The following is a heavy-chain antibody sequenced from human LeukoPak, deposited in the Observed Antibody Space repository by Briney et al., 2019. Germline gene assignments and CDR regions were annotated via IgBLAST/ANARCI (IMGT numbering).Heavy chain of an antibody. CDR3: AKSQSYYGSGSYYLPIYYFDY. J-gene: IGHJ4*02. CDR2: ISSSSNYI. D-gene: IGHD3-10*01. V-gene: IGHV3-21*04. CDR1: GITFSSYS. Sequence: PGGSLRLSCAGSGITFSSYSMNWVRQAPGKGLEWVSSISSSSNYIYYADSVKGRFTISRDNSKNTLYLQMNSLRAEDTAVYYCAKSQSYYGSGSYYLPIYYFDYWGQGTLVTVSS.